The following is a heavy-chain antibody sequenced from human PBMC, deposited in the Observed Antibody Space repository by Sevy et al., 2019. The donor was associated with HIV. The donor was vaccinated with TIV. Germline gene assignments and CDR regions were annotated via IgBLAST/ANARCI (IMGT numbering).Heavy chain of an antibody. V-gene: IGHV1-8*02. J-gene: IGHJ6*01. D-gene: IGHD6-19*01. CDR3: ARVSGWHLLYGLDV. CDR1: GFNFRSYD. CDR2: MNTNTGNT. Sequence: ASVKVSCEASGFNFRSYDIYWVRQAPGQGLEWMGWMNTNTGNTGFAQKFQGRVTMTRNSSISTAYMELSNLRSEDTAVYYCARVSGWHLLYGLDVWGQGTTVTVSS.